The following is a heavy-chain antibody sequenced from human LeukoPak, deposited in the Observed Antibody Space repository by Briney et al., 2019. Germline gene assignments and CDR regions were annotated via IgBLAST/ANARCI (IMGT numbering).Heavy chain of an antibody. Sequence: GGSLRLSCAASGFTFSSYSMLWVRQAPGQGLEWVSIIYSGGRTYYADAVKGRFIISRDNSKNTLHLQMNSLRAEDTAVYYCAREGATSAFDYWGQGTLVTVSS. J-gene: IGHJ4*02. D-gene: IGHD1-26*01. CDR1: GFTFSSYS. CDR3: AREGATSAFDY. CDR2: IYSGGRT. V-gene: IGHV3-53*01.